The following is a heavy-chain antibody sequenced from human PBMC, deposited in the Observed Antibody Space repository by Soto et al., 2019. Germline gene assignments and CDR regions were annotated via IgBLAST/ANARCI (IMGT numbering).Heavy chain of an antibody. CDR3: ARGALHDFWSGYEMGEFHY. CDR2: INSDGSST. V-gene: IGHV3-74*01. CDR1: RFTFSSYW. D-gene: IGHD3-3*01. Sequence: PGGSLRLSCAASRFTFSSYWMHWVRQAPGKGLVWVSRINSDGSSTSYADSVKGRFTISRDNAKNTLYLQMNSLRAEDTAVYYCARGALHDFWSGYEMGEFHYCGQGTLVAV. J-gene: IGHJ4*02.